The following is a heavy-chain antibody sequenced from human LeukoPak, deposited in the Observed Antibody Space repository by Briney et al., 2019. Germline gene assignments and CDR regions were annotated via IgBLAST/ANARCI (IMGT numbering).Heavy chain of an antibody. CDR1: GYSFTNYD. CDR2: LNPNTGNT. D-gene: IGHD3-22*01. J-gene: IGHJ5*02. V-gene: IGHV1-8*03. Sequence: ASVKISCKASGYSFTNYDINWVRQATGQGLEWMGWLNPNTGNTGYAQKFQGRVTITRNTSISTAYLELSSLRSEDTAIYYCARMYYYDNSGDDNWFDPWGQGTLVTVSS. CDR3: ARMYYYDNSGDDNWFDP.